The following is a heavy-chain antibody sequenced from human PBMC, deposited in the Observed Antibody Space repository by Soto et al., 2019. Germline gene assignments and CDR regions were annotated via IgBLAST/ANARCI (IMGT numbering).Heavy chain of an antibody. D-gene: IGHD5-12*01. CDR2: ISGSGGST. V-gene: IGHV3-23*01. CDR3: AKARYSGYDFTVSFDY. J-gene: IGHJ4*02. CDR1: GFTFSSYA. Sequence: GGSLRLSCAASGFTFSSYAMSWVRQAPGKGLEWVSAISGSGGSTYYADSVKGRFTISRDNSKNTLYLQMNSLRAEDTAVYYCAKARYSGYDFTVSFDYWGQGTLVTVSS.